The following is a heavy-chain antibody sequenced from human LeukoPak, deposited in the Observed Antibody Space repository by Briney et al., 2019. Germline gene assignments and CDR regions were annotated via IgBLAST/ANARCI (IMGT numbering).Heavy chain of an antibody. D-gene: IGHD4-11*01. V-gene: IGHV4-59*01. Sequence: SETLSLTCTVSGGSISSYYWSWIRQPPGKGLEWIGYIYYSGSTNYNPSLKSRVTISVDTSKNQFPLKLSSVTAADTAVYYCARTPTVTTRGYYYYMDVWGKGTTVTVSS. CDR3: ARTPTVTTRGYYYYMDV. J-gene: IGHJ6*03. CDR2: IYYSGST. CDR1: GGSISSYY.